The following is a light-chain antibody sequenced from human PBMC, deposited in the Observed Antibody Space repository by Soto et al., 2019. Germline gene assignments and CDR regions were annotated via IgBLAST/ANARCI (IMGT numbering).Light chain of an antibody. J-gene: IGKJ1*01. CDR3: QQSHSAPLT. CDR2: AAS. CDR1: QSINSY. Sequence: DIQMTQSPSSLSASVGDRVIITCRASQSINSYLNWYQQKPGRAPKLLIYAASSLQSGVPSRFSGSGSGTDFTLTISSLQPEDFTTYYCQQSHSAPLTFGQGTKVDIK. V-gene: IGKV1-39*01.